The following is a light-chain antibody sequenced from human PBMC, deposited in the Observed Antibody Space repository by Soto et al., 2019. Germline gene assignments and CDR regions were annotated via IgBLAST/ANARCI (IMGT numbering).Light chain of an antibody. Sequence: QAVVTQEPSLTVSPGGTVTLTCASSAGPVTSGSYANWFQQKPGQPPRALVYSTSKKHSWTPARFSGTLLGGKAALTLSGVQPDDEAEYFCLLYFGGIRVFGGGTKLTVL. CDR3: LLYFGGIRV. CDR1: AGPVTSGSY. J-gene: IGLJ2*01. CDR2: STS. V-gene: IGLV7-43*01.